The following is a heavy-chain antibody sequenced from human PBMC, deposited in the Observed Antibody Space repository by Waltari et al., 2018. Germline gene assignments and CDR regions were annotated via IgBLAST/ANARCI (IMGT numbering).Heavy chain of an antibody. CDR2: ISVSGNRE. J-gene: IGHJ4*02. D-gene: IGHD2-8*02. CDR1: GFMFSAYA. V-gene: IGHV3-48*03. Sequence: EVYLVESGGGLEQPGGSLRLSCSASGFMFSAYAMNWVRQAAGKGLEWIAYISVSGNREYYADSVKGRFTISRDNARDLVFLQMYNLRAEDTALYYSARMMPKYTGGWARAYWGQGTLVTVAS. CDR3: ARMMPKYTGGWARAY.